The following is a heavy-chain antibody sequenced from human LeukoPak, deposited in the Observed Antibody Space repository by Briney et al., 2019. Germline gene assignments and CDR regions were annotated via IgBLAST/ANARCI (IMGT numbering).Heavy chain of an antibody. Sequence: GGSLRLSCTASGFTFSGYWMHWVRQAPGKGLEWVANIKQDGSETYYVDSVKGRFTISRDNAKNSLSLQMNSLRAEDTAVYYCARQRGSGCLDYWGQGTLVTVSS. D-gene: IGHD6-19*01. CDR1: GFTFSGYW. J-gene: IGHJ4*02. CDR2: IKQDGSET. CDR3: ARQRGSGCLDY. V-gene: IGHV3-7*01.